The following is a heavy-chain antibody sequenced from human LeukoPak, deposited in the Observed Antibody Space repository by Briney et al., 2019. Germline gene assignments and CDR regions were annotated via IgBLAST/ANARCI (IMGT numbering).Heavy chain of an antibody. D-gene: IGHD3-10*01. V-gene: IGHV3-30*14. CDR3: ARDRGRDMVYYYYYGMDV. Sequence: GRSLRLSCAASGFTFSSYAMHWVRQAPGKGLEWVAVISYDGSNKYYADSVKGRFTISRDNSKNTLYLQMNSLRAEDTAVYYCARDRGRDMVYYYYYGMDVWGQGTTVTVSS. CDR2: ISYDGSNK. J-gene: IGHJ6*02. CDR1: GFTFSSYA.